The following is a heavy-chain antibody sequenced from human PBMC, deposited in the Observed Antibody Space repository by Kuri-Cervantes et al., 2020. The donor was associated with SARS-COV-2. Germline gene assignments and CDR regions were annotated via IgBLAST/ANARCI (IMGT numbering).Heavy chain of an antibody. Sequence: GESLKISCAASGFTFSSYAMHWVRQAPGKGLEWVAVISYDGSNKYYADSVKGRFTISRDNSKNTLYLRMNSLRAEDTAVYYCARYCSSTGCYGVDAFDIWGQGTMVTVSS. CDR1: GFTFSSYA. CDR2: ISYDGSNK. J-gene: IGHJ3*02. V-gene: IGHV3-30-3*01. CDR3: ARYCSSTGCYGVDAFDI. D-gene: IGHD2-2*01.